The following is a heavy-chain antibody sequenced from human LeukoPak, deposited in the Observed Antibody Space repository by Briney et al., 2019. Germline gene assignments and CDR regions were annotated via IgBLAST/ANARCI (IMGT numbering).Heavy chain of an antibody. V-gene: IGHV3-21*01. D-gene: IGHD1-26*01. CDR2: IDTSGSYI. CDR3: ARDDSGSYSYYFHY. Sequence: GGSLRLSCTASGFTFTSYGMNWVRQAPGKGLEWVSFIDTSGSYIYYGDSLKGRVTISRDNAKNSLYLQMNGLRAEDTAVYYCARDDSGSYSYYFHYWGQGTLVTVSS. CDR1: GFTFTSYG. J-gene: IGHJ4*02.